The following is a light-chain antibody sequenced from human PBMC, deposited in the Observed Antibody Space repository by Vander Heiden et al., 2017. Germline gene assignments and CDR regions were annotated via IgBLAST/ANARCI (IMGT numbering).Light chain of an antibody. CDR1: KSVGNN. Sequence: TQSPDTLSVSPGETVTLSCRTNKSVGNNLAWYQQKSGQAPKLLIFGASSRATGGPPRFRGSGSGTDFTLNIGYLQSDDFAVYYCQQYSDFVTFGPGTKVEIK. CDR3: QQYSDFVT. CDR2: GAS. J-gene: IGKJ3*01. V-gene: IGKV3-15*01.